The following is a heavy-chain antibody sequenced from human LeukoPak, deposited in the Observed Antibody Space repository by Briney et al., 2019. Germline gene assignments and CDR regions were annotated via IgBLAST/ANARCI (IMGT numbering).Heavy chain of an antibody. V-gene: IGHV5-51*01. D-gene: IGHD3/OR15-3a*01. Sequence: GESLKISCKGSGYSFSSYWIVWVRQMPGKGLEWMGIIYPGDSDTRYSPSFEGQVTISADKSISTAYLQWSSLKASDTAIYYCARLDWSAATNNFDYWGQGTLVTVSS. J-gene: IGHJ4*02. CDR1: GYSFSSYW. CDR3: ARLDWSAATNNFDY. CDR2: IYPGDSDT.